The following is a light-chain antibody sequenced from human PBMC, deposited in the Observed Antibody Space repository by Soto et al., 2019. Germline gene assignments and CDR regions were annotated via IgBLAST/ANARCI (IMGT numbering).Light chain of an antibody. CDR1: QSLLHSDGKTF. J-gene: IGKJ1*01. Sequence: DVVMTQTPLSSPVTLGQPASISCKSTQSLLHSDGKTFFYWYLQKPGQPPQPLIYEVSNRFSGVPDRFSGSGSGTDFTLKISGVEAEDVGVYYCMQTIQLPWTLGQGTKVDIK. CDR2: EVS. CDR3: MQTIQLPWT. V-gene: IGKV2D-29*01.